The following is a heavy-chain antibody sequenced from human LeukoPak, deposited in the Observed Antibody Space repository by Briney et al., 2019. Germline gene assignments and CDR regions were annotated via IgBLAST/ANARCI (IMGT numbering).Heavy chain of an antibody. Sequence: GGSLRLSCAASRFIFSSYEMNCVRQAPGEGLEWVSYISSSGSTIYYADSVKGRFTISRDNAKNSLYLQMNSLRAEDTAVYYCARASDTYYYDSSGSPHFDYWGQGTLVTVSS. D-gene: IGHD3-22*01. CDR2: ISSSGSTI. V-gene: IGHV3-48*03. CDR1: RFIFSSYE. CDR3: ARASDTYYYDSSGSPHFDY. J-gene: IGHJ4*02.